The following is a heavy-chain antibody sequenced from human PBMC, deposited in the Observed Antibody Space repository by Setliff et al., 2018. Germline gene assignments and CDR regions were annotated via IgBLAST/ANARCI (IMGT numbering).Heavy chain of an antibody. J-gene: IGHJ4*02. D-gene: IGHD3-10*01. CDR1: GFSFSNTK. V-gene: IGHV3-15*01. Sequence: AGGSLRLSCLASGFSFSNTKMSWIRQAPGKGLEWVGRIKSAADGGTIEYAAAVNGRFTVSRDDSKNTLFLQMNSLKTEDTALYYCTTDWSRGDSGNYLRLDYWGPGTLVTVSS. CDR3: TTDWSRGDSGNYLRLDY. CDR2: IKSAADGGTI.